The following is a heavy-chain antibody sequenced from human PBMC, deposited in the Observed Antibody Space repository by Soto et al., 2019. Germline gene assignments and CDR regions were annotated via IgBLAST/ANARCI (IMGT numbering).Heavy chain of an antibody. V-gene: IGHV3-23*01. CDR2: VSGSGETT. D-gene: IGHD3-10*01. Sequence: EVQLLESGGGLVQPGGSLRLSCAGSGFTFSKYGMTWVRQAPGKGLEWVSSVSGSGETTYYADSARGRFTISRDNSKDTLPVQMKRLRAEATAVYYCAKEASVPSFGAFGFFDLWGRGTQVTVSS. J-gene: IGHJ2*01. CDR3: AKEASVPSFGAFGFFDL. CDR1: GFTFSKYG.